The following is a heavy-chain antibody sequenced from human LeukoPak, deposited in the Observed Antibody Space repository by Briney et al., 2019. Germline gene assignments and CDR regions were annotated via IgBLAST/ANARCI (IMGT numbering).Heavy chain of an antibody. Sequence: KASETLSLTCTVSGGSISSYYWSWIRQPPGKGLEWIAYIYFSGTTNYNPSLNSRVTISVDTSKNQFSLKLSSVTAADTAVYYCARMGVGATEFDYWGQGTLVTVSS. CDR1: GGSISSYY. V-gene: IGHV4-59*01. D-gene: IGHD1-26*01. CDR2: IYFSGTT. J-gene: IGHJ4*02. CDR3: ARMGVGATEFDY.